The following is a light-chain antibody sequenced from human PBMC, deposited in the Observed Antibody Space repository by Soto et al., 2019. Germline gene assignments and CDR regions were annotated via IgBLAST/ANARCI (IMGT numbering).Light chain of an antibody. V-gene: IGKV3-20*01. CDR3: QQYGKT. J-gene: IGKJ1*01. CDR2: GAS. Sequence: EIVLTQSPGTLSLSPGERATLSCRASQSVSSSYLAWYQHKPGQAPRRLIYGASSRATGSPDRFSGRGSGIDFTLTISRLEPEDFAVYSCQQYGKTFGQGTKGEIK. CDR1: QSVSSSY.